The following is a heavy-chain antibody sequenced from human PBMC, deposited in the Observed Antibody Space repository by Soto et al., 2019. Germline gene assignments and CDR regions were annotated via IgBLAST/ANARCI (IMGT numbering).Heavy chain of an antibody. J-gene: IGHJ4*02. CDR2: INPSGGSK. V-gene: IGHV1-46*03. Sequence: QVQLVQSGAEVKKPGASVKVSCKASGYTFTSYYMHWVRQAPGQGLEWMGIINPSGGSKCYAQKFQGRGTMTRDTSTSTVYMVLSSLRAEDTAVYYCARGIPLAGTFFDYWGQGTLVTVSS. D-gene: IGHD6-19*01. CDR1: GYTFTSYY. CDR3: ARGIPLAGTFFDY.